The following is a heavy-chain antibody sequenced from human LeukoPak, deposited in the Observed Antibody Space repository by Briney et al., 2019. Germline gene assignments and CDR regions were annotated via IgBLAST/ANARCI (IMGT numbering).Heavy chain of an antibody. Sequence: SETLSLTCTVSGGSISSSSYYWGWIRQPPGRGLEWIGSIYYSGSTYYNPSLKSRVTISVDTSKNQFSLKLSSVTAADTAVYYCARQAPCSSTSCYPDYWGQGTLVTVSS. CDR2: IYYSGST. CDR1: GGSISSSSYY. D-gene: IGHD2-2*01. V-gene: IGHV4-39*01. J-gene: IGHJ4*02. CDR3: ARQAPCSSTSCYPDY.